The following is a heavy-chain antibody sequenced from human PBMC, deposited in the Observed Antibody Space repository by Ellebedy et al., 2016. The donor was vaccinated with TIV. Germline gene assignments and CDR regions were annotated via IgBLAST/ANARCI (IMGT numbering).Heavy chain of an antibody. V-gene: IGHV4-31*03. CDR1: GGSIDRGGFY. CDR3: ARTSGTFYFDS. D-gene: IGHD1-26*01. J-gene: IGHJ4*02. CDR2: TYYTGSA. Sequence: SETLSLXXTVSGGSIDRGGFYWTWIRQHPGRSLEWLGYTYYTGSALYNPSLKSRLSISIDTSKNRFSLKLSSVTAADTAPYYCARTSGTFYFDSWGQGTLVAVSS.